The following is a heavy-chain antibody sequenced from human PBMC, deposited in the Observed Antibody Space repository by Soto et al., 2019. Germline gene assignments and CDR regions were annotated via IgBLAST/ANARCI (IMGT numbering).Heavy chain of an antibody. CDR3: AREVYSSGWLRWFDP. V-gene: IGHV1-18*01. CDR2: ISAYNGNT. J-gene: IGHJ5*02. Sequence: ASVKVSCKASGYTFTSYGISWVRQAPGQGLEWMGWISAYNGNTNYAQKLQGRVTMTTDTSTSTAYMELRSLRSDDTAVYYCAREVYSSGWLRWFDPWGQGTLVTVSS. D-gene: IGHD6-13*01. CDR1: GYTFTSYG.